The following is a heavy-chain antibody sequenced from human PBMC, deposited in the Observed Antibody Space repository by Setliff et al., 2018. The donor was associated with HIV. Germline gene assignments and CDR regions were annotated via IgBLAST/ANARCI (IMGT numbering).Heavy chain of an antibody. V-gene: IGHV4-61*02. CDR2: IYTSGSA. Sequence: SETLSLTCTVAGGSISSGNYYWSWIRQAAGKGLEWIGRIYTSGSANYNPSLKSRVTISVDTSKNQFSLKLSSVTVADTALYYCGRDEHGFNSNWYGVDWGQGTLVTVS. D-gene: IGHD6-13*01. J-gene: IGHJ4*02. CDR1: GGSISSGNYY. CDR3: GRDEHGFNSNWYGVD.